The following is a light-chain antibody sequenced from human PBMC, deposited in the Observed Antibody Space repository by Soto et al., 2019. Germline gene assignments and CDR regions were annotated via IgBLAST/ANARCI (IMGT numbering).Light chain of an antibody. V-gene: IGKV1-33*01. Sequence: DIQMTQSPSSLSASVGDRVTITCRASQYMSNYVNWYQQKPGKAPKLLIYDASNLETGDPSRFSGSGFGTDFTFTIASLQPEDIATYYCQQFDSFFGAFGGGTKVEIK. J-gene: IGKJ4*01. CDR3: QQFDSFFGA. CDR2: DAS. CDR1: QYMSNY.